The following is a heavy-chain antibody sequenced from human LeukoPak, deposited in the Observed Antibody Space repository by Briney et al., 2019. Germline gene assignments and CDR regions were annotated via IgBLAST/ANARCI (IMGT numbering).Heavy chain of an antibody. CDR2: IYYSGST. CDR1: GGSISSYY. Sequence: SETLSLTCTVSGGSISSYYWSWIRQPPGKGLEWIGYIYYSGSTNYNPSLKSRVTISVDTSKNQFSLKLSSVTAADTAVYYCARGRAYYDFWSGYPDAFDIWGQGTMVTVSS. CDR3: ARGRAYYDFWSGYPDAFDI. D-gene: IGHD3-3*01. J-gene: IGHJ3*02. V-gene: IGHV4-59*01.